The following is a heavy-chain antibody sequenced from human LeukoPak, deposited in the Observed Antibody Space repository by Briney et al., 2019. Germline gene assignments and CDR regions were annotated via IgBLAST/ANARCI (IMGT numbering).Heavy chain of an antibody. CDR3: TRGFPPGSGSRGSHAFDV. Sequence: SETLSLTCAVSEMSFSAYYWNWIRQSPGKGLEWIGEINYGGSTKYTPSLEGRGTILIDTSKNQFSLKLTSVTAADTAVYYCTRGFPPGSGSRGSHAFDVWGQGTMVTVSS. V-gene: IGHV4-34*01. CDR1: EMSFSAYY. CDR2: INYGGST. D-gene: IGHD6-19*01. J-gene: IGHJ3*01.